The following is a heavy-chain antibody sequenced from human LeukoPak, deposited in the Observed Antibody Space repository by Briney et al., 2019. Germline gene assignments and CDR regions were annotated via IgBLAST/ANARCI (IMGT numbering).Heavy chain of an antibody. V-gene: IGHV1-2*02. D-gene: IGHD3-10*01. CDR1: GYSFTAFY. CDR2: IHPRSGDT. Sequence: GASVKVSCKASGYSFTAFYIHWVRQAPGQGLEWMGWIHPRSGDTRYAQKFQGRVTMATDTSISTVYMDLSSLGSDDTAVYYCARDGEYGTGSYYRGSFDYWGQGILVTVSS. CDR3: ARDGEYGTGSYYRGSFDY. J-gene: IGHJ4*02.